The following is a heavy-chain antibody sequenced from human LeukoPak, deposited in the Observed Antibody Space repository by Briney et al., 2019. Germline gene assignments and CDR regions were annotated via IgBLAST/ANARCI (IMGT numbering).Heavy chain of an antibody. Sequence: ASVKVSCKXSGYTFTGYYMHWVRQAPGQGLEWMGWINPNSGGTNYAQKFQGRVTMPRDPSISTAYMELSRLRSDDTAVYYCARGMYYDSSGYRRGWGQGTLVTVSS. V-gene: IGHV1-2*02. CDR2: INPNSGGT. J-gene: IGHJ4*02. CDR1: GYTFTGYY. D-gene: IGHD3-22*01. CDR3: ARGMYYDSSGYRRG.